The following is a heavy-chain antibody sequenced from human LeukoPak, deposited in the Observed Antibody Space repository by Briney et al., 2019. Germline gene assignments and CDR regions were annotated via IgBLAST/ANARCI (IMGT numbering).Heavy chain of an antibody. V-gene: IGHV4-59*08. D-gene: IGHD3-9*01. CDR3: ARYSTIKYYDILTGYYPTAGPFDY. CDR1: GGSISSYY. CDR2: IYYSGST. Sequence: SETLSLTCTVSGGSISSYYWSWIRQPPGKELEWIGYIYYSGSTNYNPSLKSRVTISVDTSKNQFSLKLSSVTAADTAVYYCARYSTIKYYDILTGYYPTAGPFDYWGQGTLVTVSS. J-gene: IGHJ4*02.